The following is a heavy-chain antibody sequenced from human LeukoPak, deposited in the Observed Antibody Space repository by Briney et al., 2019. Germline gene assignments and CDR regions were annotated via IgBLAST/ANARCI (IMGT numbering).Heavy chain of an antibody. V-gene: IGHV3-23*01. Sequence: GGSLRLSCAVSGFTFSSYAMNWARQAPGKGLEWVSTFSGSGGSIYYADSVRGRFTISRDISKNTLYLQMNSLRAEDTAIYYCAKDRLYSGCGGLDYWGQGTLVIVSS. CDR3: AKDRLYSGCGGLDY. CDR2: FSGSGGSI. CDR1: GFTFSSYA. D-gene: IGHD5-12*01. J-gene: IGHJ4*02.